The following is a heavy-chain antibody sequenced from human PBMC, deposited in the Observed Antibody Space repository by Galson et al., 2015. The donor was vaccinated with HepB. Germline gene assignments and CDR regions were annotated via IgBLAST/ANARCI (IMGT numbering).Heavy chain of an antibody. J-gene: IGHJ3*02. V-gene: IGHV4-34*01. CDR1: GVSFCGYY. CDR3: ARGGKRYCSSTSCRHDAFDI. Sequence: ETLSLTCAVFGVSFCGYYWSWILQPPGKGLEWIGEINHSGNNNYNPYLKSLVTITVDTSKNLFSLKNSSVTAADTAVYYCARGGKRYCSSTSCRHDAFDIWGQGTMVTVSS. D-gene: IGHD2-2*01. CDR2: INHSGNN.